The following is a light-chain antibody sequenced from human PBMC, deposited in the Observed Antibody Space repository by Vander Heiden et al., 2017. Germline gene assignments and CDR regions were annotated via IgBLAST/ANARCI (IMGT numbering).Light chain of an antibody. Sequence: QSVLTQPPSVSAAPGQKVTISCSGSSSNIGNNYASWYQQLPGTAPKVLIYENNMRPSGIPDRFSGSKSGTSATLGITGLQTGDEADYYCGTWDTSLSAGVFGGGTKLTVL. V-gene: IGLV1-51*02. CDR1: SSNIGNNY. J-gene: IGLJ3*02. CDR2: ENN. CDR3: GTWDTSLSAGV.